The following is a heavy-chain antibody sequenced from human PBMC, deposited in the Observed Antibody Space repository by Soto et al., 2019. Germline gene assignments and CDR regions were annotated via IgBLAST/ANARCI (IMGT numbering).Heavy chain of an antibody. CDR3: ARRTTVTTASSPGAFDI. CDR1: GYTFTSYG. D-gene: IGHD4-17*01. Sequence: ASVKVSCKASGYTFTSYGISWVRQAPGQGLEWMGWISAYNGNTNYAQKLQGRVTMTTDTSTSTAYMELRSLRSDDTAVYYCARRTTVTTASSPGAFDIWGQVTMVPVS. J-gene: IGHJ3*02. V-gene: IGHV1-18*01. CDR2: ISAYNGNT.